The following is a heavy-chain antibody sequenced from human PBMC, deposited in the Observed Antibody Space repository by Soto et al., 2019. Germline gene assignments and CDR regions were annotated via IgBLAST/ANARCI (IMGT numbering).Heavy chain of an antibody. CDR1: GFTFSSYA. J-gene: IGHJ4*02. CDR3: AKDRDYIWGHVADYFDY. Sequence: GGSLRLSCAASGFTFSSYAMSWVRQAPGKGLEWVSAISGSGGSTYYADSVKGRFTISRDNSKNTLYLQMNSLRAEDTAVYYCAKDRDYIWGHVADYFDYWGQGTLVTVSS. D-gene: IGHD3-16*01. CDR2: ISGSGGST. V-gene: IGHV3-23*01.